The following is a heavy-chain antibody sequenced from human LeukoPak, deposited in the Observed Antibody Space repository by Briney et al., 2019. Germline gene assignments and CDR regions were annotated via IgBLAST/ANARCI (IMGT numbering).Heavy chain of an antibody. CDR2: IYYSGST. V-gene: IGHV4-59*01. CDR1: GGSISSYY. D-gene: IGHD3-22*01. J-gene: IGHJ3*02. CDR3: ASFDSSGSHAFDI. Sequence: SETLSLTCTVSGGSISSYYYNWIRQPPGKGLEWIGYIYYSGSTNYSPSLKSRLTISVDTSKNQFSLKLTSVTAADTAVYYCASFDSSGSHAFDIWGQGTMVIVSS.